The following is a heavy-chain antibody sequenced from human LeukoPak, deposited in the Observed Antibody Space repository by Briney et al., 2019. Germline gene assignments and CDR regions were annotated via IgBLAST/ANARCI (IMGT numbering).Heavy chain of an antibody. Sequence: SGTLSLTCAVSGGSISSSNWWSWVRQPPGKGLEWIGEIYHSGSTNYNPSLKSRVTISVDKSKNKFSLKLSSVTAADTAVYYCARAGYYDSSGYYFFAFDIWGQGTVVTVSS. CDR1: GGSISSSNW. V-gene: IGHV4-4*02. J-gene: IGHJ3*02. D-gene: IGHD3-22*01. CDR2: IYHSGST. CDR3: ARAGYYDSSGYYFFAFDI.